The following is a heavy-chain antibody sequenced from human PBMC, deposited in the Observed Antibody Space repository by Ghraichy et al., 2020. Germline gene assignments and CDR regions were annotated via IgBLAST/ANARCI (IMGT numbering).Heavy chain of an antibody. CDR3: ARLSYSSGWYLDY. J-gene: IGHJ4*02. D-gene: IGHD6-19*01. Sequence: GGSLRLSCAASGFTFSSYWMSWVRQAPGKGLEWVANIKQDGSEKYYVDSVKGRFTISRDNAENSLYLQMNSLRAEDTAVYSCARLSYSSGWYLDYWGQGILVTVSS. CDR1: GFTFSSYW. CDR2: IKQDGSEK. V-gene: IGHV3-7*01.